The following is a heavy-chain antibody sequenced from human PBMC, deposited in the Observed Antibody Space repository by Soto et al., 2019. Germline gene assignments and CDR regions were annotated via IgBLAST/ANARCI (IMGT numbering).Heavy chain of an antibody. V-gene: IGHV4-61*01. CDR1: GGSVSSGSYY. J-gene: IGHJ6*02. CDR2: IYYSGST. Sequence: PSETLSLTCTVSGGSVSSGSYYWSWIRQPPGKGLEWIGYIYYSGSTNYNPSLKSRVTISVDTSKNQFSLKLSSVTAADTAVYYCARAGYDILTEYYRMDVWGQGTTVTVSS. CDR3: ARAGYDILTEYYRMDV. D-gene: IGHD3-9*01.